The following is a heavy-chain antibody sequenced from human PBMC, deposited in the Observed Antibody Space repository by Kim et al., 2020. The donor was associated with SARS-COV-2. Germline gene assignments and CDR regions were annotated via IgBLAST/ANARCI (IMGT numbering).Heavy chain of an antibody. Sequence: GESLKISCKCSGYTFTNSWIAWVRQMPGKGLESMGIIYPVDSETRYSPSFQGQVTISVDKSISTAFLQWSSLETSDTAVYYCARQGCTTTSCHTIDYWGQGTLVTVSS. V-gene: IGHV5-51*01. J-gene: IGHJ4*02. CDR2: IYPVDSET. CDR1: GYTFTNSW. D-gene: IGHD2-2*02. CDR3: ARQGCTTTSCHTIDY.